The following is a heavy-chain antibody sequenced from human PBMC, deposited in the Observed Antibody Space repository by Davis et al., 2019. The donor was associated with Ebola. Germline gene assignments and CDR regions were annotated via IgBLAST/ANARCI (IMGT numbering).Heavy chain of an antibody. Sequence: GESLKISCAASGFTFSSYWMHWVRQAPGKGLVWVSRINSDGSSTSYADSVKGRFTISRDNAKNTLYLQMNSLRAEDTAVYYCAKAPWRQLYFDYWGQGTLVTVSS. CDR3: AKAPWRQLYFDY. CDR1: GFTFSSYW. V-gene: IGHV3-74*01. D-gene: IGHD5-18*01. CDR2: INSDGSST. J-gene: IGHJ4*02.